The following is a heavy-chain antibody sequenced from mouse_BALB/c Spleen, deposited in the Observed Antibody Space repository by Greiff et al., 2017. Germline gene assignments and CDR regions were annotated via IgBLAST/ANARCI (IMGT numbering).Heavy chain of an antibody. J-gene: IGHJ4*01. CDR3: ARDSYDGMDY. Sequence: DVKLVESGGGLVQPGGSRKLSCAASGFTFSSFGMHWVRQAPEKGLEWVAYISSGSSTIYYADTVKGRFTISRDNPKNTLFLQMTSLRSEDTAMYYCARDSYDGMDYWGQGTSVTVSS. CDR2: ISSGSSTI. CDR1: GFTFSSFG. V-gene: IGHV5-17*02.